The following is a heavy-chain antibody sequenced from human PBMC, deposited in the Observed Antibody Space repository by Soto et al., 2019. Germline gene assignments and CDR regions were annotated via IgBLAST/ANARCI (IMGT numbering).Heavy chain of an antibody. J-gene: IGHJ4*02. V-gene: IGHV2-5*02. CDR3: TRLVVAGITYYFAP. CDR1: GFSLSSSGVG. Sequence: QITLKESGPTLVKPTQTLTLTCTFSGFSLSSSGVGVGWIRQPPGKDPEWITFIYWDNDKRSSPSLKSRPTSTDDTSKNQLVLTLTNMAPEDAAYYYSTRLVVAGITYYFAPWGLGPVLTVSS. D-gene: IGHD2-15*01. CDR2: IYWDNDK.